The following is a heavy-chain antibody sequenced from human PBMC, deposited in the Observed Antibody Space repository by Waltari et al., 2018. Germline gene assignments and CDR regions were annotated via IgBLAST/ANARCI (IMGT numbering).Heavy chain of an antibody. V-gene: IGHV3-30*15. Sequence: QVQLVEPGGGVVQPGTSLRLCCTGSVSTFGESAVLWVRQAPGKGLEWLAIISSDSVSKFYAESVNGRFTISRDNSKNTMYLEMSALTLEDTAVYYCAGPWGYYSDDGHYLDYWGPGTQVFVSP. CDR2: ISSDSVSK. D-gene: IGHD3-22*01. CDR3: AGPWGYYSDDGHYLDY. J-gene: IGHJ4*02. CDR1: VSTFGESA.